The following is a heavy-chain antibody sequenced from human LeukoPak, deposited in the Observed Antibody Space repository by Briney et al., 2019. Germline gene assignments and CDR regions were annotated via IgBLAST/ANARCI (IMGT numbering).Heavy chain of an antibody. CDR2: INWNGGST. V-gene: IGHV3-20*01. J-gene: IGHJ4*02. Sequence: GGSLRLSCAASGFTFDDHGMNWVRQALGKGLEWVSGINWNGGSTFYADSVKGRFTISRDNARNALYLQMNSLTAEDTALYHCARDRRYGSLDYWGQGTLVTVSS. CDR1: GFTFDDHG. D-gene: IGHD5-18*01. CDR3: ARDRRYGSLDY.